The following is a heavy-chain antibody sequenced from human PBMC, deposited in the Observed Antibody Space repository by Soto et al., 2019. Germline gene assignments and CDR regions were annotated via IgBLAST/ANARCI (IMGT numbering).Heavy chain of an antibody. Sequence: GESLKISCAASGFTLSDHFMEWVRQAPGKGLEWVGRTKHKAASYTTDYAASVNGRFTISRDDSENSLYLQMNSLKTEDTAMYYCVTLQFSRWFYWGLGTLVTVS. V-gene: IGHV3-72*01. D-gene: IGHD3-3*01. CDR3: VTLQFSRWFY. CDR1: GFTLSDHF. CDR2: TKHKAASYTT. J-gene: IGHJ4*02.